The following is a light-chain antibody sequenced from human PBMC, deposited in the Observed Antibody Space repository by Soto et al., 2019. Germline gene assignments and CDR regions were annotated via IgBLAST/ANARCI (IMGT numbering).Light chain of an antibody. Sequence: EIVLTQSPGTLSLSPGERATLSCRASQSVSSSSLAWYQQKPDQAPMLLIYGASSRATGIPDRFSGSGSGTDFSLTISRLEPEDFAVYYCQQYGSSPRTFGQGTKVEIK. J-gene: IGKJ1*01. CDR3: QQYGSSPRT. CDR1: QSVSSSS. CDR2: GAS. V-gene: IGKV3-20*01.